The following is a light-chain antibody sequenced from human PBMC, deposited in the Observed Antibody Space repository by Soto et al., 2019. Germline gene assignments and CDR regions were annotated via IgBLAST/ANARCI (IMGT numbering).Light chain of an antibody. V-gene: IGKV3-11*01. J-gene: IGKJ5*01. CDR2: DAS. CDR1: QSVKTI. CDR3: QQRNNVPPFT. Sequence: EVGLTESPSTLSLSPGERATLSCRASQSVKTILVWYQQRPGQAPSLLFYDASHRAAGIPARFSGSGCGTYFTLTISSREPEDAAGGYCQQRNNVPPFTFGQGTRLEIK.